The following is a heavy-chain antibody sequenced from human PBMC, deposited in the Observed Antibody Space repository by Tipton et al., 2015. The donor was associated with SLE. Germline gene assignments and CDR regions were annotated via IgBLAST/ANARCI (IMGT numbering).Heavy chain of an antibody. V-gene: IGHV3-64*02. CDR3: ARGSH. CDR2: ITSDGAST. CDR1: GFTFSRFA. Sequence: SLRLSCAASGFTFSRFAMHWVRQAPGKGPEYVSAITSDGASTYYADSVKGRFTISRDNSKNTVFLHMGRMRLEDMAVYYCARGSHWGQGALVTVSS. J-gene: IGHJ4*02.